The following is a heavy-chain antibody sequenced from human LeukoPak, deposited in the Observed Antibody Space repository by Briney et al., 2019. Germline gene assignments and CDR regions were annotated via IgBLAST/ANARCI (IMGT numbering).Heavy chain of an antibody. CDR2: IIPIFGTA. Sequence: ASVKVSCKASGGTFSSYAISWVRQAPGQGLEWMGGIIPIFGTANYAQKFQGRVTITTDESTSTAYMELSSLRSEDTAVYCCARAGYCSSTSCHGPAFDIWGQGTMVTVSS. CDR1: GGTFSSYA. J-gene: IGHJ3*02. D-gene: IGHD2-2*01. CDR3: ARAGYCSSTSCHGPAFDI. V-gene: IGHV1-69*05.